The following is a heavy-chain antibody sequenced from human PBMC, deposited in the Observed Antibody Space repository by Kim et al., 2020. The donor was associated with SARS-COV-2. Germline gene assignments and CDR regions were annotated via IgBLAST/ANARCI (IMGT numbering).Heavy chain of an antibody. J-gene: IGHJ4*02. CDR1: GFTFDDYA. CDR2: ISWNSGSI. Sequence: GGSLRLFCAASGFTFDDYAMHWVRQAPGKGLEWVSGISWNSGSIGYADSVKGRFTISRDNAKNSLYLQMNSLRAEDTALYYCAKGTGYYFDYWGQGTLVTVSS. V-gene: IGHV3-9*01. CDR3: AKGTGYYFDY.